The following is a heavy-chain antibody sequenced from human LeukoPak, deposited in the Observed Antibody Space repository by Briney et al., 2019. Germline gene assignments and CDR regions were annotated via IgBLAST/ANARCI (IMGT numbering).Heavy chain of an antibody. J-gene: IGHJ4*02. CDR3: ASETSGGSIDY. CDR2: IYYSGST. D-gene: IGHD3-10*01. CDR1: GGSISSGGYS. V-gene: IGHV4-61*08. Sequence: SETLSLTCTVSGGSISSGGYSWSWIRQPPGKGLEWIGYIYYSGSTNYNPSLKSRVTISVDTSKNQFSLKLSSVTAADTAVYYCASETSGGSIDYWGQGTLVTVSS.